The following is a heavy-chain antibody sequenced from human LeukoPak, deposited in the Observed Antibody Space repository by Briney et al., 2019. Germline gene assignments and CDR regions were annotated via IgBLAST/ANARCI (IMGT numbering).Heavy chain of an antibody. J-gene: IGHJ4*02. CDR1: GDSIRTTSYY. D-gene: IGHD3-10*01. V-gene: IGHV4-39*01. CDR2: VFYTGTT. CDR3: ARQVLLSFDK. Sequence: SETLSLTCSVSGDSIRTTSYYWDWIRQAPGKGLEWIGTVFYTGTTYYSPSLKSRITISVDTSKNQFSLKLSSVTPSDTAVYYCARQVLLSFDKWGQGGPVTVSS.